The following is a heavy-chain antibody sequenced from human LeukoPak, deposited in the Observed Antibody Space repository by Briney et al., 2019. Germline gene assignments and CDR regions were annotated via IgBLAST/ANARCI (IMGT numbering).Heavy chain of an antibody. J-gene: IGHJ4*02. D-gene: IGHD3-10*01. CDR2: IGDSGATT. CDR3: ASFHYYGSGAYYLSY. Sequence: GGSLRLSCAASGFTLSSYAMTWVRQAPGKGLEWVSDIGDSGATTYYADSVKGRFTISRDNSKNTLYLQMSSLRAEGTAVYFCASFHYYGSGAYYLSYWGQGTLVTVSS. CDR1: GFTLSSYA. V-gene: IGHV3-23*01.